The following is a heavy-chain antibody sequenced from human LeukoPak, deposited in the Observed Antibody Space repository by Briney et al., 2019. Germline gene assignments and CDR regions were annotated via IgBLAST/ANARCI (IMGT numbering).Heavy chain of an antibody. CDR1: GFTFSSYT. CDR3: ARTSPLIVGDRSGMDV. CDR2: ITSSSGTI. Sequence: GGSLRLSCAASGFTFSSYTMHWVRQAPGRGLEWVSYITSSSGTIYYADSVKGRFTISRDNAKNSLYLQMNSLRDEDTAVYYCARTSPLIVGDRSGMDVWGQGTTVTVSS. J-gene: IGHJ6*02. V-gene: IGHV3-48*02. D-gene: IGHD1-26*01.